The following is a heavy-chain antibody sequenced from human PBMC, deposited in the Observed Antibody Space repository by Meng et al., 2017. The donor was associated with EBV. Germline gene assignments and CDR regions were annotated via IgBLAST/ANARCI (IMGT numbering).Heavy chain of an antibody. D-gene: IGHD2-15*01. V-gene: IGHV1-3*01. J-gene: IGHJ5*02. CDR3: ARRGGVADWFDP. CDR2: INAGNGNT. CDR1: GYTFTSYA. Sequence: QVQLVQSGAEVKKPGGSVKVSCKASGYTFTSYAMHWVRQAPGQRLEWMGWINAGNGNTKYSQKFQGRVTITRDTSASTAYMELSSLRSEDTAVYYCARRGGVADWFDPWGQGTLVTVSS.